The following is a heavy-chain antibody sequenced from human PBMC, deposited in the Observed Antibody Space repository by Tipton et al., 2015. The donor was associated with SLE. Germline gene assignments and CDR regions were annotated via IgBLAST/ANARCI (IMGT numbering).Heavy chain of an antibody. CDR3: VREAGGYDY. Sequence: SLRLSCAASGFTFDDYAMHWVRQAPGKGLEWVSGISWNSGSIGYADSVKGRFTISRDNAKNSLYLQMNSLRAEDTALYYCVREAGGYDYWGQGTLVTVSS. J-gene: IGHJ4*02. V-gene: IGHV3-9*01. CDR1: GFTFDDYA. D-gene: IGHD5-12*01. CDR2: ISWNSGSI.